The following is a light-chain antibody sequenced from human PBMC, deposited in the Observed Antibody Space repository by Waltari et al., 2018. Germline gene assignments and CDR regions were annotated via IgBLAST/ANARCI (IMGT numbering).Light chain of an antibody. CDR2: DAS. J-gene: IGKJ4*01. Sequence: DIQMTQSPSSLSASVVDRVTITCQARQDISNYLNWYQPKTGKAPKLLIYDASNLETGVPSRFSGSGSGTDFTFTISSLQPEDIATYYCQQYDNLLTFGGGTKVEIK. CDR3: QQYDNLLT. V-gene: IGKV1-33*01. CDR1: QDISNY.